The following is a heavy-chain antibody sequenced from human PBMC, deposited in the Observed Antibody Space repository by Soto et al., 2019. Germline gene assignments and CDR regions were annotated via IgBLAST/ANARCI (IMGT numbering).Heavy chain of an antibody. Sequence: GGSLRLSCEASGFSFSTYSMHWVRQAPGKGLEWVSSIGRRSDIYYADSVKGRVTITRDTSASTAYMELSSLRSEDTAVYYCARASAGKQQLVYYYYGMDVWGQGTTVTVSS. J-gene: IGHJ6*02. CDR3: ARASAGKQQLVYYYYGMDV. D-gene: IGHD6-13*01. CDR1: GFSFSTYS. CDR2: IGRRSDI. V-gene: IGHV3-21*01.